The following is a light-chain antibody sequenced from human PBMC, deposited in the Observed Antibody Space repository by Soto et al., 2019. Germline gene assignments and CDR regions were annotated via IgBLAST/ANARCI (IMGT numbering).Light chain of an antibody. V-gene: IGKV3-20*01. CDR3: QQYGSAPPIT. J-gene: IGKJ5*01. Sequence: EIVLTQSPGTLSLSPGERATLSCRASQSVSKSYLAWYQQKPGQAPGLLIYGASSRATGIPYRFSGSGSGTDFYLTISRLEPEDFAVYYCQQYGSAPPITFGQGTRLEIK. CDR2: GAS. CDR1: QSVSKSY.